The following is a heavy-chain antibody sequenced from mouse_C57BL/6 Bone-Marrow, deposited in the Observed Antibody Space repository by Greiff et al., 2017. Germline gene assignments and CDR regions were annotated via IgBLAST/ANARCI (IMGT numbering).Heavy chain of an antibody. CDR1: GFTFSNYW. Sequence: EVKLVESGGGLVQPGGSMTLSCVASGFTFSNYWLNWVRQSPEKGLEWVAQIRLKSDYYATHYAESVQGRFTISRDDSKSSVYLQMNNLRAEDTGIYYCTGHSNFSMDYWGQGTSVTVSA. V-gene: IGHV6-3*01. J-gene: IGHJ4*01. CDR2: IRLKSDYYAT. CDR3: TGHSNFSMDY. D-gene: IGHD2-5*01.